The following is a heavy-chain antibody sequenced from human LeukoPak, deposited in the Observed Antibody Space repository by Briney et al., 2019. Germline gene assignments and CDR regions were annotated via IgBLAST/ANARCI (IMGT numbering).Heavy chain of an antibody. D-gene: IGHD1-26*01. V-gene: IGHV3-11*04. J-gene: IGHJ4*02. CDR3: AREFTSAYSGSSRGL. CDR2: ISSSGNTI. Sequence: GGSLRLSCAASGFTFSDYYISWIRQVPGKGLEWLSYISSSGNTIYYAASVKGRFTISRDSTKNSLYLQMNSLRAEDTAVYYCAREFTSAYSGSSRGLWGQGTLVTVSS. CDR1: GFTFSDYY.